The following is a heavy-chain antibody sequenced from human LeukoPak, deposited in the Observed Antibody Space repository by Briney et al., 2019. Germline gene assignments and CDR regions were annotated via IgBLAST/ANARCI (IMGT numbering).Heavy chain of an antibody. CDR2: IKQDGSEK. V-gene: IGHV3-7*01. J-gene: IGHJ4*02. D-gene: IGHD6-13*01. CDR1: GFTFSTYW. Sequence: GGSLRLSCAASGFTFSTYWMSWVRQAPGKGLEWVANIKQDGSEKYYVDSVKGRFSISRDNAKNSLYLQMNSLRAEDTAMYYCARDSAGNDYWGQGTLVTVSS. CDR3: ARDSAGNDY.